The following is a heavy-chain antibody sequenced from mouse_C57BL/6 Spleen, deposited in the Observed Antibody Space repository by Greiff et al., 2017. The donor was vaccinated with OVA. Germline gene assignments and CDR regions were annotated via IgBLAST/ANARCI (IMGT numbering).Heavy chain of an antibody. V-gene: IGHV1-82*01. CDR3: ARWGITTEAWLAY. J-gene: IGHJ3*01. D-gene: IGHD2-4*01. CDR2: IYPGDGDT. CDR1: GYAFSSSW. Sequence: LVESGPELVKPGASVKISCKASGYAFSSSWMNWVKQRPGKGLEWIGRIYPGDGDTNYNGKFKGKATLTADKSSSTAYMQLSSLTSEDSAVYFCARWGITTEAWLAYWGQGTLVTVSA.